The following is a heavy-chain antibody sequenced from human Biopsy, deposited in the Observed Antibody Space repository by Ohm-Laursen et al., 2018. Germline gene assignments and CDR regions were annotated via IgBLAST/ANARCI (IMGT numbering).Heavy chain of an antibody. CDR2: INQAGTT. D-gene: IGHD1-1*01. Sequence: SQTLSLNCAVFGKTFSDYQWSWIRQPPGKGLEWIGQINQAGTTNYNPSLKSRVSISADASKYEFSLRLTSVTAADTAVYLCGNEVHGRDYWGLGAQVTVSS. J-gene: IGHJ4*02. CDR1: GKTFSDYQ. V-gene: IGHV4-34*08. CDR3: GNEVHGRDY.